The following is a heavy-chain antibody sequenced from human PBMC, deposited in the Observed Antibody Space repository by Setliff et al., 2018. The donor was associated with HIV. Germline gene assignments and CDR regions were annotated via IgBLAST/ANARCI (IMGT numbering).Heavy chain of an antibody. D-gene: IGHD4-17*01. CDR2: IKQDAIEK. J-gene: IGHJ4*02. V-gene: IGHV3-7*03. CDR3: ARGHYGA. Sequence: PGGSLRLSCVASGLTFKTYWMSWVRQAPGKGLEWVANIKQDAIEKHYLDSVKGRFTVSRDGSRNTLFLEMNSLRAEDTAVYYCARGHYGAWGQGTLVTVSS. CDR1: GLTFKTYW.